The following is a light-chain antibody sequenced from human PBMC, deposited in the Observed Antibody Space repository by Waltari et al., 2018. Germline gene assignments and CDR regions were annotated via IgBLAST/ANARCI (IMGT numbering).Light chain of an antibody. V-gene: IGLV1-36*01. CDR2: ADD. CDR3: AAWDDSLKGVL. J-gene: IGLJ2*01. Sequence: QSVLTQTPSVSEAPRQRVTISCSGGRSNIGTNAVNWYQQVPGKAPKLLVFADDLLPSGVSDRFSGSKSGTSASLAISGLRSEDEGVYFCAAWDDSLKGVLFGGGTKLTVL. CDR1: RSNIGTNA.